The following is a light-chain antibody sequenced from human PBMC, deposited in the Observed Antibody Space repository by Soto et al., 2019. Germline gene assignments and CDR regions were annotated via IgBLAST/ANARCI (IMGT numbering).Light chain of an antibody. V-gene: IGKV3-15*01. CDR1: QRVSNN. Sequence: MVMTQSPAALSVSPGEGATLSSSASQRVSNNVAWYQQKPGQAPRLLLYGASARANGVPDRFSGSGSGTQFTLTIISLKSEDFAVYYCQQYNDWHPITFGQGTRLEIK. J-gene: IGKJ5*01. CDR2: GAS. CDR3: QQYNDWHPIT.